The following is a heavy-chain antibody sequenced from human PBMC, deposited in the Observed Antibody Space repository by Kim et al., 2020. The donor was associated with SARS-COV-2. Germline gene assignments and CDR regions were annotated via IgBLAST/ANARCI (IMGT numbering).Heavy chain of an antibody. Sequence: ASVKVSCKASGYTFTSYYMHWVRQAPGQGLEWMGIINPSGGSTSYAQKFQGRVTMTRDTSTSTVYMELSSLRSEDTAVYYCARDVAPGAIDGENWFDPWGQGTLVTVSS. D-gene: IGHD1-26*01. J-gene: IGHJ5*02. CDR3: ARDVAPGAIDGENWFDP. V-gene: IGHV1-46*01. CDR1: GYTFTSYY. CDR2: INPSGGST.